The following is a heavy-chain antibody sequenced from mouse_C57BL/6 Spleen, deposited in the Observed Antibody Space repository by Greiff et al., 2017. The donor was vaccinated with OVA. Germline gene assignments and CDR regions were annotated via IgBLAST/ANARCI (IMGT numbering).Heavy chain of an antibody. CDR2: IRNKANNHAT. Sequence: EVQLVESGGGLVQPGGSMKLSCAASGFTFSDAWMDWVRQSPEKGLEWVAEIRNKANNHATYYAESVKGRFTISRDDSKSSVYLQMNSLRAEDTGIYYCTPGGSSPHWYFDVWGTGTTVTVSS. CDR1: GFTFSDAW. J-gene: IGHJ1*03. V-gene: IGHV6-6*01. CDR3: TPGGSSPHWYFDV. D-gene: IGHD1-1*01.